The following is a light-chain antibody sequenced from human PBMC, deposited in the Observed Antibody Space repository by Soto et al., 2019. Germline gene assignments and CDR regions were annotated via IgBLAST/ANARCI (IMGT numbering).Light chain of an antibody. CDR3: CSYAGSYTLV. J-gene: IGLJ2*01. CDR1: SSDVGVYNY. Sequence: QSALTQPRSVSGSPGQSVTISCTGTSSDVGVYNYVSWYQQHPGKDPKLMIYDVSKRPSGVPDRFSGSKSGNTASLTISGLQAEDEDDDYCCSYAGSYTLVFGGGTKLTV. CDR2: DVS. V-gene: IGLV2-11*01.